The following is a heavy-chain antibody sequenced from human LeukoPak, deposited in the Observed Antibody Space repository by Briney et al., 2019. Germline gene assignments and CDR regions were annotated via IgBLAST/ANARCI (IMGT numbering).Heavy chain of an antibody. CDR2: ISWNSGSI. Sequence: GGSLRLSCAASGFTFDDYAMHWVRQAPGKGLEWVSGISWNSGSIGYADSVKGRFTISRDNAKNSLYLQMNSLRAEDTALYYCANGEWRWGQGTLVTVSS. CDR1: GFTFDDYA. CDR3: ANGEWR. J-gene: IGHJ4*02. V-gene: IGHV3-9*01. D-gene: IGHD3-10*01.